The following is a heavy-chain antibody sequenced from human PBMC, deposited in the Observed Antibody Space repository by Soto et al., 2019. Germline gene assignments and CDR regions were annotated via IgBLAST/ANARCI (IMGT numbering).Heavy chain of an antibody. Sequence: PSEALSLTRAVSGYSIARGYYWAWIRQSPGKGLEWIGSIYHAGSVYYNPSLNSRVAVSLDTSKNHFSLKLTSVTAADTAVYYCARTFDYYGMDVWGQGTTVTVSS. J-gene: IGHJ6*02. CDR3: ARTFDYYGMDV. CDR2: IYHAGSV. CDR1: GYSIARGYY. V-gene: IGHV4-38-2*01.